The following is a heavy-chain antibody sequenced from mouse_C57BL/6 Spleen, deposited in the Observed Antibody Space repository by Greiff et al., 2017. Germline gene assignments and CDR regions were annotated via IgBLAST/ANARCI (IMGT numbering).Heavy chain of an antibody. D-gene: IGHD2-12*01. CDR2: IDPENGDT. V-gene: IGHV14-4*01. J-gene: IGHJ1*03. CDR1: GFNIKDDY. Sequence: VQLQQSGAELVRPGASVKLSCTASGFNIKDDYMHWVKQRPEQGLEWIGWIDPENGDTEYASKFQGKATITADTSSNTAYLQLSSLTSEDTAVYYCTTSYSYWCFYGWGTGTTVTVSS. CDR3: TTSYSYWCFYG.